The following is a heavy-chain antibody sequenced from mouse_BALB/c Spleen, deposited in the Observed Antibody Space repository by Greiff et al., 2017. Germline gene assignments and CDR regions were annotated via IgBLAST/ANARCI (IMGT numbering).Heavy chain of an antibody. D-gene: IGHD1-1*01. V-gene: IGHV2-6-4*01. CDR1: GFSFCRYR. CDR2: IWGGGST. Sequence: VQRVESGPGLVAPSQSLSLSCTASGFSFCRYRVHWVRQPPGKGLEWLGMIWGGGSTDYNSALKSSLSTSKDNSKSQVFLIMNSLQTDDTAMYYFASSITTVVGGWIAYRGQGTLVTVSA. J-gene: IGHJ3*01. CDR3: ASSITTVVGGWIAY.